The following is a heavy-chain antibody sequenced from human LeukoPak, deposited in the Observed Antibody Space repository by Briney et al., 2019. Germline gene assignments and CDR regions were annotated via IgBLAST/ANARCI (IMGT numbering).Heavy chain of an antibody. J-gene: IGHJ5*02. Sequence: GGSLRLSCAASGFTFSSYGMHWVRQAPGKGLDWVAFIHHDGSNKYYADSVRGRFTISRDNSKNTLYLQMNSLRTEDTAVYFFAKGDKMVKWRRTYNRFEPWGQGTLVTVSS. CDR2: IHHDGSNK. D-gene: IGHD5-18*01. V-gene: IGHV3-30*02. CDR1: GFTFSSYG. CDR3: AKGDKMVKWRRTYNRFEP.